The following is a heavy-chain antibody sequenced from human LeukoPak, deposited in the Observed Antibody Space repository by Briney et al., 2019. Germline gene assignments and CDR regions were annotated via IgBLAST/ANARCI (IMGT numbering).Heavy chain of an antibody. D-gene: IGHD3-22*01. CDR3: AKGATMIVVVTMYYFDY. V-gene: IGHV3-23*01. Sequence: GGSLRLSCAASGFTFSSYAMSWVRQAPEKGLEWVSFISGSGGSTYYADSVKGRFTISRDNSKNTLFLQMNSLRAEDTAVYYCAKGATMIVVVTMYYFDYWGQGTLVTVSS. CDR1: GFTFSSYA. J-gene: IGHJ4*02. CDR2: ISGSGGST.